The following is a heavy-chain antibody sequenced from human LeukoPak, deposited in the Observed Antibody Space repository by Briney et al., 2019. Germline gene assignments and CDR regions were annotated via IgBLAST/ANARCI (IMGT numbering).Heavy chain of an antibody. D-gene: IGHD3-22*01. CDR3: ARDVYYDSSGYYYEVFDY. V-gene: IGHV4-4*07. CDR2: IYTSGST. Sequence: KPSETLTLTCTVSGGSISSYYWSWIRQPAGKGLEWIGRIYTSGSTNYNPSLKSRVTMSVDTSKNQFSLKLSSVTAADTAVYYCARDVYYDSSGYYYEVFDYSGQGTLVTVSS. J-gene: IGHJ4*02. CDR1: GGSISSYY.